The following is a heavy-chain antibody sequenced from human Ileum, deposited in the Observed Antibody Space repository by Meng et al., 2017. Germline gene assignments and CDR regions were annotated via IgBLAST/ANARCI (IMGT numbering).Heavy chain of an antibody. CDR1: GYTFTTYA. CDR3: ARAIAVSGTGRFDY. D-gene: IGHD6-19*01. CDR2: INAGNSDT. V-gene: IGHV1-3*01. Sequence: ASLKVSCKASGYTFTTYAMHWVRQAPGQRLEWMGWINAGNSDTKYSQKFQGRVTITKDTSASTVYMELSSLRSEDTAVYYCARAIAVSGTGRFDYWGQGTLVTVSS. J-gene: IGHJ4*02.